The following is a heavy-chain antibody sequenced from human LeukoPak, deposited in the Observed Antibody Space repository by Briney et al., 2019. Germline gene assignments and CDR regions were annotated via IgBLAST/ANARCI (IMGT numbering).Heavy chain of an antibody. Sequence: ASVKVSCKASGYTFTSYYIHWVRQAPGQGLEWMGIINPSGGSTNYAQKFQGRVTMTRDTSTTTVYMELGSLRSEDTAVYYCARDRGCGTNCYSAFDIWGQGTMITVSS. CDR1: GYTFTSYY. V-gene: IGHV1-46*01. CDR3: ARDRGCGTNCYSAFDI. J-gene: IGHJ3*02. CDR2: INPSGGST. D-gene: IGHD2-21*02.